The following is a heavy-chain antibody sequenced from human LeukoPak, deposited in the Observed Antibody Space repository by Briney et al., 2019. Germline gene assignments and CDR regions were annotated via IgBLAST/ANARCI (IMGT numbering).Heavy chain of an antibody. CDR1: GGTFSSYA. CDR3: ARVGSITISKGYFDY. J-gene: IGHJ4*02. Sequence: ASVKVSCKASGGTFSSYAISWVRQAPGQGLEWMGWINPNSGGTNYAQKFQGRVTMTRDTSISTAYMELSRLRSDDTAVYYCARVGSITISKGYFDYWGQGTLVTVSS. V-gene: IGHV1-2*02. D-gene: IGHD3-9*01. CDR2: INPNSGGT.